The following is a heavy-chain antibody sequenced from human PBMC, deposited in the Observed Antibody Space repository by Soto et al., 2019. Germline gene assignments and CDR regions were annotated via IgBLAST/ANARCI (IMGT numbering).Heavy chain of an antibody. CDR1: GGSISSYY. V-gene: IGHV4-59*01. Sequence: SETLSLTCTVSGGSISSYYWSWIRQPPGKGLEWIGYIYYSGSTNYNPSLKSRVTISVDTSKNQFSLKLSSVTAADTAVYYCARGGGAVGYWGQGTLVTVSS. CDR2: IYYSGST. CDR3: ARGGGAVGY. D-gene: IGHD6-19*01. J-gene: IGHJ4*02.